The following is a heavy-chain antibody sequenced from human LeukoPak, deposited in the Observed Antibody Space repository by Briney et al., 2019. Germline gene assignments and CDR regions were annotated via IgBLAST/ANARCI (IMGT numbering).Heavy chain of an antibody. CDR1: GYTFISYD. CDR2: MNPKSGNT. J-gene: IGHJ4*02. Sequence: GASVKVSCKASGYTFISYDINWVRQATGQGLEWMGWMNPKSGNTGHAQNFQGRVTMTRNTSITTAYMELSNLRSEDTAIYYCARRDTSFDSWGQETLVTVS. D-gene: IGHD5-18*01. CDR3: ARRDTSFDS. V-gene: IGHV1-8*01.